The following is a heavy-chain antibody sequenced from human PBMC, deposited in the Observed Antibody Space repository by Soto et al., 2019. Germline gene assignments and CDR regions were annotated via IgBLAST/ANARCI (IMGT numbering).Heavy chain of an antibody. D-gene: IGHD6-19*01. CDR1: GFTFSSYG. V-gene: IGHV3-30*18. CDR2: ISYDGSNK. Sequence: QVQLVESGGGVVQPGRSLRLSCAASGFTFSSYGMHWVRQAPGTGLEWVAVISYDGSNKYYADSVKGRFTISRDNSKNTLYLQMNSLRAEDTAVYYCAKDVTAVAGRFFDYWGQGTLVTVSS. CDR3: AKDVTAVAGRFFDY. J-gene: IGHJ4*02.